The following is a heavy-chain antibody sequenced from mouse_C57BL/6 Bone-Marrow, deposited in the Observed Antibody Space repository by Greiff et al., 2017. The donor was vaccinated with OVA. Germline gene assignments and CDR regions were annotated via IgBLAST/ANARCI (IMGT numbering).Heavy chain of an antibody. Sequence: VMLVESGAELARPGASVKLSCKASGYTFTSYGISWVKQRTGQGLEWIGEIYPRSGNTYYNEKFKGKATLTADKSSSTAYMELRSLTSEDSAVYFCARKGYYSNPWFAYWGQGTLVTVSA. J-gene: IGHJ3*01. CDR2: IYPRSGNT. V-gene: IGHV1-81*01. CDR3: ARKGYYSNPWFAY. D-gene: IGHD2-5*01. CDR1: GYTFTSYG.